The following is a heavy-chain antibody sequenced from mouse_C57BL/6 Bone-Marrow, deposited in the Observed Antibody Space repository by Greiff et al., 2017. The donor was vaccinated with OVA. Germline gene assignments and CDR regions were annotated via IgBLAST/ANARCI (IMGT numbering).Heavy chain of an antibody. CDR3: ACYYGSSYRYVDV. D-gene: IGHD1-1*01. CDR2: INPNYGTT. CDR1: GYSFTDYN. V-gene: IGHV1-39*01. Sequence: VQLQQSGPELVKPGASVKISCKASGYSFTDYNMNWVKQSNGKSLEWIGVINPNYGTTSYNQKFKGKATLTVDQSSSTAYMQRNSLTSEDSAVYYCACYYGSSYRYVDVWGTGTTVTVSS. J-gene: IGHJ1*03.